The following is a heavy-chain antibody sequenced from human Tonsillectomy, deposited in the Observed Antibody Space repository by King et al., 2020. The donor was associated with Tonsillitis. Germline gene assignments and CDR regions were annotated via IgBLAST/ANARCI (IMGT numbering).Heavy chain of an antibody. Sequence: VQLVETGGDLMQPGGSLRLSCAASGFTVSSNYMNWVRQAPGKGLEWVSVIYSGGSTYYADSVKGRFTISKDNSKNTLYLQMNSLRAEDTAVYYCATAERLGELLSYWGQGTLVTVSS. CDR1: GFTVSSNY. CDR2: IYSGGST. CDR3: ATAERLGELLSY. J-gene: IGHJ4*02. V-gene: IGHV3-53*02. D-gene: IGHD3-10*01.